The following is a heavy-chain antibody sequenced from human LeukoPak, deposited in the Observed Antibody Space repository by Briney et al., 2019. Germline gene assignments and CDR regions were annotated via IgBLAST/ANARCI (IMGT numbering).Heavy chain of an antibody. Sequence: GGSLRLSCAASGFTFSSYAMSWVRQAPGKGLEWVGRIKSKTDGGTTDYAAPVKGRFTISRDDSKNTLYLQMNSLKTEDTAVYYCTTDKSYYDFWGTYYYYGMDVWGQGTTVTVSS. CDR3: TTDKSYYDFWGTYYYYGMDV. D-gene: IGHD3-3*01. CDR2: IKSKTDGGTT. CDR1: GFTFSSYA. V-gene: IGHV3-15*01. J-gene: IGHJ6*02.